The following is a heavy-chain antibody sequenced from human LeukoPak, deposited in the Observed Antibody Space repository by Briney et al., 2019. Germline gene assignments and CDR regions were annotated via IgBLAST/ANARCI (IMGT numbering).Heavy chain of an antibody. Sequence: GRSLSLSCAAFGFIFSIYWMHWVRQAPGKGLVWVSRINSDGSSTSYADSVKGRFTISRDNAKNTLYLQMNSLRAEDTAVYYCARGNPYFDYWGQGTLVTVSS. CDR2: INSDGSST. V-gene: IGHV3-74*01. J-gene: IGHJ4*02. CDR3: ARGNPYFDY. CDR1: GFIFSIYW.